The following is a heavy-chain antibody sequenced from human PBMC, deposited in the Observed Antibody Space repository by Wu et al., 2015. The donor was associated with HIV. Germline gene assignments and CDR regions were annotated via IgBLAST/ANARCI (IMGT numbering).Heavy chain of an antibody. CDR2: VTAKNGNT. J-gene: IGHJ6*02. Sequence: QVQLVQSGGEVKKPGASVKVSCTASGYSFSNYGITWVRQAPGQGLEWMGWVTAKNGNTNYPQKFRGRVAMTTDTGTSTAYMELRSLRSDDTAVYYCSRANIQYGSEPGIYYYYGMDVWGQGTTVIVSS. CDR1: GYSFSNYG. CDR3: SRANIQYGSEPGIYYYYGMDV. V-gene: IGHV1-18*01. D-gene: IGHD3-10*01.